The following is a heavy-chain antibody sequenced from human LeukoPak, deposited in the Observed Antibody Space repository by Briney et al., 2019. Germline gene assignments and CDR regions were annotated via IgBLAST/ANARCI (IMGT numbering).Heavy chain of an antibody. CDR3: ARHELDRDCYNKPLDY. D-gene: IGHD5-24*01. CDR2: IYYSGST. CDR1: GGSISSYY. J-gene: IGHJ4*02. V-gene: IGHV4-59*08. Sequence: SETLSLTCTVSGGSISSYYWSWIRQPPGKGLEWIGYIYYSGSTKYNPSLKSRVTISVDTSKNQFSLKVSSVTAADTAVYYCARHELDRDCYNKPLDYWGQGTLVTVSS.